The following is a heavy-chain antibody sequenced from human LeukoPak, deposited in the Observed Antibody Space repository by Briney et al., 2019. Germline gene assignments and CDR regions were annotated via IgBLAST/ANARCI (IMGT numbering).Heavy chain of an antibody. J-gene: IGHJ4*02. D-gene: IGHD6-13*01. CDR1: GGSISHYY. V-gene: IGHV4-59*01. CDR3: ARGGIASPGLSN. Sequence: SETLSLTCTVSGGSISHYYWSWIRQPPGKGLEWIGYIYYSGSTNYNPSLKSRVTISVDTSKNQFSLKLSSVTAADTAVYYCARGGIASPGLSNWGQGTLVTVSS. CDR2: IYYSGST.